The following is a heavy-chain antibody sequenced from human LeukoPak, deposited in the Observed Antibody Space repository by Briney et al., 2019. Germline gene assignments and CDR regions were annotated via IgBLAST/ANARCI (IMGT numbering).Heavy chain of an antibody. CDR3: ARGYSSSWNYFDY. J-gene: IGHJ4*02. V-gene: IGHV4-59*01. CDR1: GGSISNYW. D-gene: IGHD6-13*01. CDR2: VFDSGGT. Sequence: PSETLSLTCTVSGGSISNYWWSWIRQPPGKGLEWIGYVFDSGGTNYNPSLKSRVTISVDTSKKQFFLRLSSVTAADTAVYYCARGYSSSWNYFDYWGLGTLVTVSS.